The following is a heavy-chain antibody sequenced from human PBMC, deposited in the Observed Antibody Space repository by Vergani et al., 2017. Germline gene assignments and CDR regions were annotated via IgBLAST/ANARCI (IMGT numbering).Heavy chain of an antibody. V-gene: IGHV3-48*03. Sequence: EVQLVESGGGLVQPGGSLRLSCVASGFIFSSYEMNWVRQAPGKGLEWVSYISSGGNIKYYADSVRGRFTISRDNAKNSMYLQMNSLRAEDTAVYYCARDDSYGYEGHLWLGYWGQGTLVTVSS. D-gene: IGHD5-18*01. CDR3: ARDDSYGYEGHLWLGY. CDR1: GFIFSSYE. CDR2: ISSGGNIK. J-gene: IGHJ4*02.